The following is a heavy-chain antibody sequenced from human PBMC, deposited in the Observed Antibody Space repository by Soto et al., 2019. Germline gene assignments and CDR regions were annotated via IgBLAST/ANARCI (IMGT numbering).Heavy chain of an antibody. CDR2: INPSGGST. V-gene: IGHV1-46*01. CDR1: GYTFTSYY. Sequence: ASVKVSCKASGYTFTSYYMHWVRQAPAQGLEWRGIINPSGGSTSYAQKFQGRVTMTRDTSTSTVYMELSGLRSEDTAVYYRARDLGAVAGNFDYWGQGTLVTVSS. D-gene: IGHD6-19*01. J-gene: IGHJ4*02. CDR3: ARDLGAVAGNFDY.